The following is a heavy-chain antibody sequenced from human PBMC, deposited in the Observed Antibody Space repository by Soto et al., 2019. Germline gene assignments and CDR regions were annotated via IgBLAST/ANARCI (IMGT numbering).Heavy chain of an antibody. D-gene: IGHD2-2*02. J-gene: IGHJ6*02. CDR2: ISYDGAKK. Sequence: GGSLRLSCAASGFVFSSYAMHWVRQAPGKGLEWVALISYDGAKKDHADSVKGRFSVFRDNSKNTLYLQMNSLRPEDTAVYYCAQGIPGYYYGMDVWGQGTTVTVSS. CDR3: AQGIPGYYYGMDV. V-gene: IGHV3-30-3*01. CDR1: GFVFSSYA.